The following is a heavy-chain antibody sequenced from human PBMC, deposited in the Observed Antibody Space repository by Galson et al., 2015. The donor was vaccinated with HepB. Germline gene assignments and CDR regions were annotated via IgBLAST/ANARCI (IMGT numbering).Heavy chain of an antibody. J-gene: IGHJ4*02. Sequence: SLRLSCAASGFTFSSYGMHWVRQAPGKGLEWVAVISYDGSNKYYADSVKGRFTISRDNSKNTLYLQMNSLRAEDTAVYYCAKASFLTRGEAGVDYWGPGTLFPVSS. CDR2: ISYDGSNK. D-gene: IGHD3-16*01. V-gene: IGHV3-30*18. CDR1: GFTFSSYG. CDR3: AKASFLTRGEAGVDY.